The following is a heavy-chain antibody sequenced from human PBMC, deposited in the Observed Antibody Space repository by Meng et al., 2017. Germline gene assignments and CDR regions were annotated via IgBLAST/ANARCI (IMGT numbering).Heavy chain of an antibody. CDR2: TNHSGIT. CDR3: ARRLAARYSYYYGSGSYYQNWFDP. J-gene: IGHJ5*02. D-gene: IGHD3-10*01. Sequence: CAGVVYPSEHLSLTGAGYGGSFSGYYWSWIRQPRGKGREWIGETNHSGITNYNPSLKSRVTISVDTYKNQFSLKLGSVTAAATAVYYCARRLAARYSYYYGSGSYYQNWFDPWGQGTLVTVSS. V-gene: IGHV4-34*01. CDR1: GGSFSGYY.